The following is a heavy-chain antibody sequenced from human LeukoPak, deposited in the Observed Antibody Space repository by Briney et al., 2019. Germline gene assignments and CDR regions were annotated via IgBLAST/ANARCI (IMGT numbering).Heavy chain of an antibody. J-gene: IGHJ3*02. V-gene: IGHV3-23*01. CDR2: ISGSGGST. Sequence: GGSLRLSCAASGFTFSSYSMSWVRQAPGKGLEWVSAISGSGGSTYYADSVKGRCTISRDNSKNTLYLQMNSLRAEDTAVYYCANTLTTVVIPGAFDIWGQGTMVTVSS. D-gene: IGHD4-23*01. CDR3: ANTLTTVVIPGAFDI. CDR1: GFTFSSYS.